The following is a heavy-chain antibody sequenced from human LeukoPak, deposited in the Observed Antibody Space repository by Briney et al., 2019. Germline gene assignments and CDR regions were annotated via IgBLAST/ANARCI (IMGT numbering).Heavy chain of an antibody. D-gene: IGHD2-15*01. V-gene: IGHV4-39*01. CDR1: GGSISSSSYY. CDR2: IYYSGST. Sequence: SETLSLTCTVSGGSISSSSYYWGWIRQPPGKGLGWIGSIYYSGSTYYNPSLKSRVTISVDTSKNQFSLKLSSVTAADTAVYYCARCRGGGYYYYGMDVWGQGTTVTVSS. J-gene: IGHJ6*02. CDR3: ARCRGGGYYYYGMDV.